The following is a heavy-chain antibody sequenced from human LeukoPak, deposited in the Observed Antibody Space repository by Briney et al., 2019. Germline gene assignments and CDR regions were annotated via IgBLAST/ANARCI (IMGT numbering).Heavy chain of an antibody. CDR3: ARRAAAYIGY. V-gene: IGHV4-34*01. D-gene: IGHD6-13*01. Sequence: SETLSLTCAVYGGSFSGYYWSWIRQPPGKGLEWNGEINHSGSTNYNPSLKSRVTISVDTSKNQFSLKLSSVTAADTAVYYCARRAAAYIGYWGQGTLVTVSS. CDR1: GGSFSGYY. CDR2: INHSGST. J-gene: IGHJ4*02.